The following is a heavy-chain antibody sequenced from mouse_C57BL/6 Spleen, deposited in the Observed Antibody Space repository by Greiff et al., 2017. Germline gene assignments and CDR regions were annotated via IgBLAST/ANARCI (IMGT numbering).Heavy chain of an antibody. D-gene: IGHD2-1*01. Sequence: DVKLVESGGGLVQPGGSLSLSCAASGFTFTDYYMSWVRQPPGKALEWLGFIRNKANGYTTESSASVKGRFTISRDNSQSILYLQMNALRAEDSATYYCARFYGNAWFAYWGQGTLVTVSA. CDR1: GFTFTDYY. CDR2: IRNKANGYTT. CDR3: ARFYGNAWFAY. V-gene: IGHV7-3*01. J-gene: IGHJ3*01.